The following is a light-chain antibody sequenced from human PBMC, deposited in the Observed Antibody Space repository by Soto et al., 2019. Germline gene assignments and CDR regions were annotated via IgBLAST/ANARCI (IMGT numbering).Light chain of an antibody. V-gene: IGKV3-15*01. CDR3: QQYSNWRT. Sequence: EIVMTQSPVTLSVSAGERATLSCRASQSVSGKLAWYQQKPGQAPRLLIYDASTRATGVPARFSGSGSGTEFTLTISSLQSEDFAVYYCQQYSNWRTFGQGTNVEIK. CDR2: DAS. J-gene: IGKJ1*01. CDR1: QSVSGK.